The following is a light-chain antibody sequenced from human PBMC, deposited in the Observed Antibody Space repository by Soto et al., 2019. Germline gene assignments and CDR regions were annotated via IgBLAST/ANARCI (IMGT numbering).Light chain of an antibody. CDR1: SRDVGGYNS. CDR2: EVT. Sequence: QSALTQPASVSGSPGQSFTISCTGTSRDVGGYNSVSWYQQHPGKAPKLMIYEVTNRPSGVSNRFSGSKSGNTASLTISGLQAEDEADYYCSSYTSGSALYVFGTGTKLTVL. V-gene: IGLV2-14*01. J-gene: IGLJ1*01. CDR3: SSYTSGSALYV.